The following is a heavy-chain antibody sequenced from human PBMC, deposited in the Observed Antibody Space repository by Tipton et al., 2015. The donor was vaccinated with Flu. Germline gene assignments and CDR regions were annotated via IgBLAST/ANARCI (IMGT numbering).Heavy chain of an antibody. J-gene: IGHJ4*02. CDR2: VHSTGTT. CDR1: SESICNDDYY. Sequence: TLSLTCSVSSESICNDDYYWSWIRQFPDKGLEWMGYVHSTGTTHYNPSVEGRLTMSRDSSKNQFFLPLHSMTAADAAVYYCMARAGKERNYWGRGAQVTVSS. D-gene: IGHD5-24*01. V-gene: IGHV4-31*07. CDR3: MARAGKERNY.